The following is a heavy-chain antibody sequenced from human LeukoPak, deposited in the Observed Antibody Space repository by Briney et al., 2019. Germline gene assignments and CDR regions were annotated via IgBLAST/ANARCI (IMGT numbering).Heavy chain of an antibody. CDR1: GASISSSTYY. Sequence: SETLSLTCTVSGASISSSTYYWGWIRQPPGKGLEWIVTIYYSGTTHYNPSLKSRLTISIDTSKNQFSLKLDSVTAADTAVYYCARDSVLAVAGAGEFESWGQGTLVTVSS. D-gene: IGHD6-19*01. J-gene: IGHJ4*02. CDR2: IYYSGTT. CDR3: ARDSVLAVAGAGEFES. V-gene: IGHV4-39*07.